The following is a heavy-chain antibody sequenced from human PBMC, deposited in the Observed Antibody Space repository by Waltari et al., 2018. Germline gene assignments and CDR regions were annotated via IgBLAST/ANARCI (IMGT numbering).Heavy chain of an antibody. V-gene: IGHV3-7*01. CDR1: GFTFSGHC. Sequence: EVQLVAAGGGLVQPGGSLSDSCAAVGFTFSGHCMTWVRQAPGKGLEWVANIKQDGTEKLYVDSVRGRFTISRDNAKKSLYLQMNTLRAEDTAVYYCVRGRGMDVWGQGTTVTVSS. CDR2: IKQDGTEK. J-gene: IGHJ6*02. CDR3: VRGRGMDV.